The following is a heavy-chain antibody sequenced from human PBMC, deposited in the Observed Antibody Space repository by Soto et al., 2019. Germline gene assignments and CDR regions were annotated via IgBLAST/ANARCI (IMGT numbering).Heavy chain of an antibody. Sequence: SVKVSCKASGGTFSSYAISWVRQAPGQGLEWMGGIIPIFGTANYAQKSQGRVTITADESTSTAYMELSSLRSEDTAVYYCARGGEYVATTSYYYYYGMDVWGQGTTVTVSS. CDR2: IIPIFGTA. V-gene: IGHV1-69*13. J-gene: IGHJ6*02. D-gene: IGHD5-12*01. CDR3: ARGGEYVATTSYYYYYGMDV. CDR1: GGTFSSYA.